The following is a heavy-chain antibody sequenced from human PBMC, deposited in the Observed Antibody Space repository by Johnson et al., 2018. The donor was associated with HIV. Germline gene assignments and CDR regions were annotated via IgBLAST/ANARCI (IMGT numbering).Heavy chain of an antibody. Sequence: QVQLVESGGGVVRPGGSLRLSCAASGFSFSSYAMHWVRQAPGKGLEWVALMSFAGSNKYYADSVKGRFTISRDNSKNTLYLQMNSLRTEDTAVYYCATEARGVHGTLRFLEWSDGFDIWGQGTMVTVSS. D-gene: IGHD3-3*01. CDR1: GFSFSSYA. J-gene: IGHJ3*02. CDR2: MSFAGSNK. CDR3: ATEARGVHGTLRFLEWSDGFDI. V-gene: IGHV3-30*04.